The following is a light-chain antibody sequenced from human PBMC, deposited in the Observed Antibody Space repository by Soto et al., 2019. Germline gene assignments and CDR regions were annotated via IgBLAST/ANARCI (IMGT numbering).Light chain of an antibody. Sequence: QSVLTQPASVSGSPGQSITISCTGTSSNVGSYKLVSWYQQHPGKAPKLMIFEVNKRPSGVSNGFSGSKSGNTASLTISGLKVEDEADYYCCSSGGSPTYVFGTGTKLTVL. CDR3: CSSGGSPTYV. CDR1: SSNVGSYKL. CDR2: EVN. J-gene: IGLJ1*01. V-gene: IGLV2-23*02.